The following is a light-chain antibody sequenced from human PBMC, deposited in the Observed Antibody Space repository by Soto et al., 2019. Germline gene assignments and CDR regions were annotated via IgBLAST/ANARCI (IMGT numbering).Light chain of an antibody. CDR3: QVWDSGSDL. V-gene: IGLV3-21*02. Sequence: SYDLTQPPSVSVAPGQTATFICGGDNIGYKTVHWYQQRPGQAPVLVVYDDSDRPSGIPERFSGSNSGNTATLTINRVEAGDEADYYCQVWDSGSDLFGGGTKVTVL. J-gene: IGLJ2*01. CDR1: NIGYKT. CDR2: DDS.